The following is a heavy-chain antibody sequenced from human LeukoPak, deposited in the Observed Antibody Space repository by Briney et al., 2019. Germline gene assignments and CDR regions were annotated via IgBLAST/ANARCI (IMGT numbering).Heavy chain of an antibody. V-gene: IGHV4-59*01. CDR1: GGSISGYY. CDR2: IHYSGST. J-gene: IGHJ4*02. Sequence: SETLSLTCTVSGGSISGYYWSWLRQPPGRGLEWVGSIHYSGSTSYNPSLRSRVTISVDKSKNQFFLKLSSVTATDTAVYYCARRVHSSSWSSYFDYWGQETLVTVSS. CDR3: ARRVHSSSWSSYFDY. D-gene: IGHD6-13*01.